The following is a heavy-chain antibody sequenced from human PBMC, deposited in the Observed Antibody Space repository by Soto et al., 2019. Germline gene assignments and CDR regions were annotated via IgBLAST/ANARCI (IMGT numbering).Heavy chain of an antibody. CDR2: IIPIFGAT. J-gene: IGHJ4*02. CDR1: GGSFSSYS. V-gene: IGHV1-69*13. D-gene: IGHD6-6*01. CDR3: ARDGDHIVARH. Sequence: ASVKVSCKASGGSFSSYSISWVRQAPGQGLEWMGGIIPIFGATNYAQKFQGRVTISADESTSTAYMEVSGLRSEDTAVYYCARDGDHIVARHWSQGPLVTVCS.